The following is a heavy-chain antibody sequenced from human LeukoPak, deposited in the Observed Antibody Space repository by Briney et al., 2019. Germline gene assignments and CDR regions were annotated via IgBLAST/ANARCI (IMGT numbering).Heavy chain of an antibody. CDR3: ARDGYSGSYYGGWFDP. CDR1: GYTFTSYY. D-gene: IGHD1-26*01. CDR2: INPSGGST. J-gene: IGHJ5*02. V-gene: IGHV1-46*01. Sequence: ASVKVSCKASGYTFTSYYMHWVRQAPGQGLEWMGIINPSGGSTSYAQKFQGRVTMTRDTSISTAYMELSRLRSDDTAVYYCARDGYSGSYYGGWFDPWGQGTLVTVSS.